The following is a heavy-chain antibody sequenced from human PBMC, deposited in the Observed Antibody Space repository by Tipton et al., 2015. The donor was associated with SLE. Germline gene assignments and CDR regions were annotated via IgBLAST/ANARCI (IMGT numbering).Heavy chain of an antibody. D-gene: IGHD3-16*01. CDR3: ARIYDYVWPRYFDL. CDR1: GGSISSGRYS. V-gene: IGHV4-61*01. J-gene: IGHJ2*01. CDR2: IFSSVNTDYNPSLKGT. Sequence: TLSLTCTVSGGSISSGRYSWNWIRQPPGKGLEWIGYIFSSVNTDYNPSLKGTNYNPSLKSRVSISVDTSKNQFSLKLTSVTAADTAVYYCARIYDYVWPRYFDLWGRGTLVTVSS.